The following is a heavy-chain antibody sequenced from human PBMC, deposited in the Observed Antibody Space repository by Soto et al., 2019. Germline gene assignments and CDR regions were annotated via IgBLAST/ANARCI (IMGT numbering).Heavy chain of an antibody. CDR2: IFSNDEK. D-gene: IGHD3-3*01. CDR3: ARDHKRITIFGVVPRVWGYNWFDP. V-gene: IGHV2-26*01. Sequence: GSGPTLVNPTETLTLTCTVSGFSLSNARMGVSWIRQPPGKALEWLAHIFSNDEKSYSTSLKSRLTISKDTSKSQVVLTMTNMDPVDTATYYCARDHKRITIFGVVPRVWGYNWFDPWGQGTLVTVSS. J-gene: IGHJ5*02. CDR1: GFSLSNARMG.